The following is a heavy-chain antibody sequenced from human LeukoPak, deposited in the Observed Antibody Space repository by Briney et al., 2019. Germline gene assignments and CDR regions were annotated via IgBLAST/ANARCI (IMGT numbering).Heavy chain of an antibody. D-gene: IGHD3-22*01. CDR2: IYTSGST. J-gene: IGHJ4*02. CDR1: GGSISSGSYY. V-gene: IGHV4-61*02. CDR3: ARVTTGGYYNC. Sequence: KPSETLSLTCTVSGGSISSGSYYWSWIRQPAGKGLEWIGRIYTSGSTNYNPSLKSRVTISVDTSKNQFSLKLSSVTAADTAVYYCARVTTGGYYNCWGQGTLVTVSS.